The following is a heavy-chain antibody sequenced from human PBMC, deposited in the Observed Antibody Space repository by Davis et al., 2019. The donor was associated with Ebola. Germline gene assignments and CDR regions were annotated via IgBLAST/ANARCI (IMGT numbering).Heavy chain of an antibody. J-gene: IGHJ5*02. CDR3: ARGVVATNYRANWFDP. CDR1: GGSFNDYY. CDR2: INYRGKT. V-gene: IGHV4-34*01. Sequence: PSETLSLTCAVYGGSFNDYYWGWIRQSPGHGLEWIGEINYRGKTYYNTALRSRVSLSIDRSKMQYSLRLTSVTAADTAVYYCARGVVATNYRANWFDPWGQGTLVTVSS. D-gene: IGHD2-15*01.